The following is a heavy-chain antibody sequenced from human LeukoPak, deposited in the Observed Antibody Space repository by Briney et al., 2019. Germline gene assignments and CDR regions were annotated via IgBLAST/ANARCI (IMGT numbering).Heavy chain of an antibody. CDR3: AREGSSFDY. J-gene: IGHJ4*02. CDR1: GGSFSGYY. V-gene: IGHV4-34*01. Sequence: SETLSLTCAVYGGSFSGYYWSWIRQPPGKGLEWIGEINHSGSTNYNPSLKSRVTISVDTSKNQFSLKLSSVTAADTAVYYCAREGSSFDYWGQGTLVTVSS. CDR2: INHSGST.